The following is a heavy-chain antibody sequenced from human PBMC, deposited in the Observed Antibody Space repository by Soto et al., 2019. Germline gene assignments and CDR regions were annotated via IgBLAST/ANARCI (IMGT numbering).Heavy chain of an antibody. V-gene: IGHV1-2*02. D-gene: IGHD2-2*01. CDR3: ARDRDAYNWIDS. CDR2: INPNSGVT. Sequence: ASVKVSCKASGYTFTGYFMHWVRQAPGQGFEWMGWINPNSGVTNYARKFQGRVTISADKSISTAYLQWDSLKASDTAMYYCARDRDAYNWIDSWGQGTLVTVSS. J-gene: IGHJ5*01. CDR1: GYTFTGYF.